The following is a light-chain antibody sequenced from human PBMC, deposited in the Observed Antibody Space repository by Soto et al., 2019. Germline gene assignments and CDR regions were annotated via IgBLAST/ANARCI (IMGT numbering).Light chain of an antibody. J-gene: IGKJ1*01. CDR1: QSVSSNS. CDR3: QQYGNSRTWT. CDR2: GAS. Sequence: EIVMMQSPATLSVSPGEIATLSFSASQSVSSNSLVWYQQKPGQAPRLLIYGASSRATGIPDRFSGSGSGTDFTLTISRLEPEDFAVYYCQQYGNSRTWTFGQGTKVDIK. V-gene: IGKV3-20*01.